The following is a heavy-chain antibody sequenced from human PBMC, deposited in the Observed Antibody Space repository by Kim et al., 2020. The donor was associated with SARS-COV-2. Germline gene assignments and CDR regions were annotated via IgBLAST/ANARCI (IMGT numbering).Heavy chain of an antibody. CDR1: GFTFSSYS. Sequence: GGSLRLSCAASGFTFSSYSMNWVRQAPGKGLEWVSSISSSSSYIYYADSVKGRFTISRDNAKNSLYLQMNSLRADDTAVYYCASALSGGSVYWGQGTLVTVSS. J-gene: IGHJ4*02. CDR3: ASALSGGSVY. V-gene: IGHV3-21*01. D-gene: IGHD2-15*01. CDR2: ISSSSSYI.